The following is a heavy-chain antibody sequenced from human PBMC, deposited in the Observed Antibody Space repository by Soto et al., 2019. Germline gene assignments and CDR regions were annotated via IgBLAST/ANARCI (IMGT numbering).Heavy chain of an antibody. J-gene: IGHJ4*02. D-gene: IGHD6-6*01. CDR3: ARDPNRYIAARPDYFDY. CDR2: ISSSGSTT. Sequence: PVGSLRLSCAASGFTFSSYEMNWVRQAPGKGLEWVSYISSSGSTTYYADSVKGRFTISRDNAKNSLYLQMNSLRAEDTAVYYCARDPNRYIAARPDYFDYWGQGTLVTVSS. V-gene: IGHV3-48*03. CDR1: GFTFSSYE.